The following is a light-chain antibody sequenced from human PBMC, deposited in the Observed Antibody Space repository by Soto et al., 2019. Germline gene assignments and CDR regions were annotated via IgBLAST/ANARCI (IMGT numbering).Light chain of an antibody. CDR3: CSYAGSYTFV. J-gene: IGLJ1*01. CDR2: DVS. V-gene: IGLV2-11*01. CDR1: SSDAGVYNY. Sequence: LTQPRSVSGSPGQSVTISCNGTSSDAGVYNYVSWYQQYPGKAPKIMIYDVSKRPSGVPDRFSGSKSDNTASLTISGLQAEDEADYYCCSYAGSYTFVFGIGTKVTV.